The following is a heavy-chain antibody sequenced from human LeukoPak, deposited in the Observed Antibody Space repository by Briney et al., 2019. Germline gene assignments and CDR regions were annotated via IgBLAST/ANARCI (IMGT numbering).Heavy chain of an antibody. Sequence: GGSLRLSCAASGFTFSSYWMHWVRQAPGKGLVWVSRINTDGSSTSYADSVKGRFTISRDNAKNTLYLQMNSLRAEDTAVYYCARDPDALWSGYTPPFDYWGQGTLVTVSS. CDR3: ARDPDALWSGYTPPFDY. J-gene: IGHJ4*02. CDR1: GFTFSSYW. V-gene: IGHV3-74*01. D-gene: IGHD3-3*01. CDR2: INTDGSST.